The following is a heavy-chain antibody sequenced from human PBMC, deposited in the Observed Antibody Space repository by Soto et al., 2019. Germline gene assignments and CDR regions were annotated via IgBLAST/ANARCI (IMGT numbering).Heavy chain of an antibody. V-gene: IGHV3-23*01. Sequence: PGGSLRLSCAASGFTFSSYAMSWVRQAPGKGLEWVSAISGSGGSTYYADSVKGRFTISRDNSKNTLYLQMNSLRAEDTAVYYCAKDYDYDFWSGYYRRGYYYYGMDVWGQGTTVTVSS. J-gene: IGHJ6*02. CDR3: AKDYDYDFWSGYYRRGYYYYGMDV. CDR1: GFTFSSYA. D-gene: IGHD3-3*01. CDR2: ISGSGGST.